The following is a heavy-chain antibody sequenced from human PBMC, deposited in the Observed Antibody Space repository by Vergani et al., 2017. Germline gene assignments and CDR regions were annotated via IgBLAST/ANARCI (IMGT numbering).Heavy chain of an antibody. V-gene: IGHV4-38-2*01. CDR1: GYSISSGYY. J-gene: IGHJ5*02. Sequence: QVQLQESGPGLVNPSETLSLTCAVSGYSISSGYYWGWIRQPPGKGLEWIGSIYHSGSTYYNPSLKSRVTISVDTSKNQFSLKLSSVTAADTAVYYCARPERSSGWFDPWGQGTLVTVSS. D-gene: IGHD6-19*01. CDR3: ARPERSSGWFDP. CDR2: IYHSGST.